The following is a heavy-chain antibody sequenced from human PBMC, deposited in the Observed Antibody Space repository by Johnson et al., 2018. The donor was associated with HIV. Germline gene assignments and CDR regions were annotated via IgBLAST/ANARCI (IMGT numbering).Heavy chain of an antibody. CDR3: ARVYSSSSAHAFDI. CDR2: IKQDGSEK. V-gene: IGHV3-7*01. Sequence: VQLVESGGGLVQPGGSLRLSCAASGFTFSSYWMSWVRQAPGKGLEWVANIKQDGSEKYYADSVKGRFTISRDNSKNTLYLQMNSLRAEDTAVYYCARVYSSSSAHAFDIWGQGTMVTVSS. J-gene: IGHJ3*02. D-gene: IGHD6-6*01. CDR1: GFTFSSYW.